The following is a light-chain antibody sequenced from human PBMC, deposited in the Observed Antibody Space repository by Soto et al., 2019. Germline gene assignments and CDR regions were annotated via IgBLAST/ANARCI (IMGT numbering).Light chain of an antibody. CDR3: HQYGSTPPIT. CDR1: QTVTRNF. J-gene: IGKJ5*01. Sequence: VLTQSPGTLSLSPGERATLSCRASQTVTRNFLAWYQQKPGQAPRLLIYDASDRAPGIPDRFSGSGSETNFTLTISRLEPEDFAVYFCHQYGSTPPITFGQGTRLEMK. V-gene: IGKV3-20*01. CDR2: DAS.